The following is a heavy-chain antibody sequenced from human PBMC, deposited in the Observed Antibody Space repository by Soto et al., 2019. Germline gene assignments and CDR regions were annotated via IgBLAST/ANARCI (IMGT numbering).Heavy chain of an antibody. CDR1: GGSLTNYY. J-gene: IGHJ4*02. D-gene: IGHD6-19*01. CDR3: ARLSGSGWYTAAY. Sequence: QVQLQESGPGLVKPSETLSLTCTVSGGSLTNYYWSWIRQPPGKGLEWIGYISYSGSTNYNPSLKSRVTMSIATSNSQFSLKLTSVTAADAAVYYCARLSGSGWYTAAYWGQGTLVTVSS. V-gene: IGHV4-59*08. CDR2: ISYSGST.